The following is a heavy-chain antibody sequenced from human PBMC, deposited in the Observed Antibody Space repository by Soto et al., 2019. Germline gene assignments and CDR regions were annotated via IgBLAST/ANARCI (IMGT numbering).Heavy chain of an antibody. Sequence: QVQLVQSGAEVKKPGSSVKVSCTASGGTFSSYAISWVRQAPGQGLEWMGGIIPIFGTANYAQKFQGRVTITADESTSTAYMELSSLRSEDTAVYYCARGVAIKDGYYYYGMDVWGQGTTVTVSS. J-gene: IGHJ6*02. V-gene: IGHV1-69*01. CDR3: ARGVAIKDGYYYYGMDV. D-gene: IGHD2-15*01. CDR1: GGTFSSYA. CDR2: IIPIFGTA.